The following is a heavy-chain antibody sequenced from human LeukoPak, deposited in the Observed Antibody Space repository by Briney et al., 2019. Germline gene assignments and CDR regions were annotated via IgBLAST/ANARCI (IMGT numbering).Heavy chain of an antibody. CDR3: AREGITGTLGSFDI. J-gene: IGHJ3*02. D-gene: IGHD1-20*01. CDR2: IWYDGSNK. V-gene: IGHV3-33*01. CDR1: GFTFSSYG. Sequence: GGSLRLSCAASGFTFSSYGMHWVRQAPGKGLEWVAVIWYDGSNKYYADSVKGRFTISRDNSKNTLYLQMNSLRAEDTAVYYCAREGITGTLGSFDIWGQGTMVTFSS.